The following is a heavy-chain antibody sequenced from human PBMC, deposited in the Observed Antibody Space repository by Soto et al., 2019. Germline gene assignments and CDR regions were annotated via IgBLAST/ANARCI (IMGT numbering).Heavy chain of an antibody. V-gene: IGHV1-18*01. D-gene: IGHD6-19*01. J-gene: IGHJ4*02. Sequence: GPEVKTPGASVKISCKASGYTFKNYGIKWVRQAPGQGLEWVGWITTYNGNRYSAEKFQGRVTMTTDTSTSTTYMELRSLTSDDTGVYYCARDAQPKGVAADGASDYWGQGTLVTVSS. CDR1: GYTFKNYG. CDR2: ITTYNGNR. CDR3: ARDAQPKGVAADGASDY.